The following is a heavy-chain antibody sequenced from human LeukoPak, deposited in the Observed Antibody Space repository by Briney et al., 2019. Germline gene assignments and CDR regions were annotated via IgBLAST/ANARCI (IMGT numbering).Heavy chain of an antibody. D-gene: IGHD5-24*01. Sequence: RGTLRLSCAASGFTFSSYGMSWVRQAPGKGLEWVSAISGSGGSTYYADSVKGRFTISRDNSKNTLYLQMNSLRAEDTAVYYCAKDRGGTEGGYNAVSYFDYWGQGTLVTVSS. CDR1: GFTFSSYG. V-gene: IGHV3-23*01. CDR2: ISGSGGST. CDR3: AKDRGGTEGGYNAVSYFDY. J-gene: IGHJ4*02.